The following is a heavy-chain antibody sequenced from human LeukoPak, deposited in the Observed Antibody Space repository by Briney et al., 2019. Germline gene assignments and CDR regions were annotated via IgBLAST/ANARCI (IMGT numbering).Heavy chain of an antibody. CDR1: GFTFSSYA. Sequence: GGSLRLSCAASGFTFSSYAMHWVHQAPGKGLEWVAVISYDGSNKYYADSVKGRFTISRDNSKNTLYLQMNSLRAEDTAVYYCARGKWELPFDYWGQGTLVTVSS. CDR3: ARGKWELPFDY. CDR2: ISYDGSNK. V-gene: IGHV3-30-3*01. J-gene: IGHJ4*02. D-gene: IGHD1-26*01.